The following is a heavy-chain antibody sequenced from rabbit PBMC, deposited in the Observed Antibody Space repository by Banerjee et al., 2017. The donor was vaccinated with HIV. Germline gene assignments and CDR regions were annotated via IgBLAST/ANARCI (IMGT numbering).Heavy chain of an antibody. Sequence: QEQLEESGGDLVKPEGSLTLTCTASGFSFSSYWMSWVRQAPGKGLEWIGCIVTDDGNTAYASWAKGRFTISKTSSTTVTLQMTSLTAADTATYFCARDLAGVIGWNFGLWGQGTLVTVS. CDR1: GFSFSSYW. V-gene: IGHV1S45*01. CDR2: IVTDDGNT. CDR3: ARDLAGVIGWNFGL. D-gene: IGHD4-1*01. J-gene: IGHJ6*01.